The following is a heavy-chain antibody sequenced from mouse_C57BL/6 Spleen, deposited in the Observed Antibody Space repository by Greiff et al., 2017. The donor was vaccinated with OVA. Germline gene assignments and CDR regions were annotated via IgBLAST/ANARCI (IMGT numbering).Heavy chain of an antibody. CDR3: ARPSIYYDYHAWFAY. CDR1: GFTITNTY. CDR2: IDPANGNT. J-gene: IGHJ3*01. Sequence: VQLQQSVAELVRPGASVKLSCTASGFTITNTYIHWVKQRPEQGLEWIGRIDPANGNTKYAPKFQGKATITADTSYNTAYLQLISLTSEDTAIYYCARPSIYYDYHAWFAYWGQGTLVTFSA. D-gene: IGHD2-4*01. V-gene: IGHV14-3*01.